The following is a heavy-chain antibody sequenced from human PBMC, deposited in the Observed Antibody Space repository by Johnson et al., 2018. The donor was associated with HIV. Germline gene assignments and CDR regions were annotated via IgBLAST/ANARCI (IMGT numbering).Heavy chain of an antibody. V-gene: IGHV3-9*01. CDR3: ASGEDDGF. CDR2: INWNGGST. D-gene: IGHD3-3*01. CDR1: GFTFDDYA. J-gene: IGHJ3*01. Sequence: VQLVESGGGLVQPGRSLRLSCAASGFTFDDYAIHWVRQAPGKGLEWVSGINWNGGSTGYADSVKGRFTISRDNAKNSLYLQMNSLRAEDTAVYYCASGEDDGFWCQGTMVTVSS.